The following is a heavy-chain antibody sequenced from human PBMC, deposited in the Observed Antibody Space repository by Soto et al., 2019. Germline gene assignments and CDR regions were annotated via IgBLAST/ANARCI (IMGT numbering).Heavy chain of an antibody. Sequence: SETLSLTCAVYGGSFSGYYWNWISQPRGKGLEWIGESDHSGYTNYIPSLKSRVTISGDTSKNQFSLRLTSVTAADTAVYYCARVRDWFDPWGQGTLVTVSS. J-gene: IGHJ5*02. V-gene: IGHV4-34*01. D-gene: IGHD3-3*01. CDR1: GGSFSGYY. CDR3: ARVRDWFDP. CDR2: SDHSGYT.